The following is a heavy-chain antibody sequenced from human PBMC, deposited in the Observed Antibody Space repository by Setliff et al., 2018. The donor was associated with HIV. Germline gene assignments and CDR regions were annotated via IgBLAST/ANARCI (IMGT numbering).Heavy chain of an antibody. CDR2: IHTNTGDP. V-gene: IGHV7-4-1*02. CDR3: ATRGEQLYFYGMDV. D-gene: IGHD1-26*01. J-gene: IGHJ6*02. Sequence: ASVKVSCKASGYTFTSYAVNWVRQAPGQGLEWVGWIHTNTGDPTYAQGFTGRFVFSFDTSVSTAYLQISGLKAEDTAVYYCATRGEQLYFYGMDVCGQGTTVTVSS. CDR1: GYTFTSYA.